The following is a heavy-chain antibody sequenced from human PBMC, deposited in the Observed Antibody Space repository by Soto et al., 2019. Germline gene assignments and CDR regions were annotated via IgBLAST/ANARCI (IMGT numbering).Heavy chain of an antibody. D-gene: IGHD7-27*01. Sequence: EVQLVESGGGLVQPGGSLRLSCAASGFTFNSYWIHWVRQAPGKGLVWVSRINSDGSSTSYADSVKGRFTISRDNAKNTLYLQLNSLRAEDTAVYYCASSLLTPFDYWGQGTLVTVSS. J-gene: IGHJ4*02. CDR1: GFTFNSYW. CDR2: INSDGSST. CDR3: ASSLLTPFDY. V-gene: IGHV3-74*01.